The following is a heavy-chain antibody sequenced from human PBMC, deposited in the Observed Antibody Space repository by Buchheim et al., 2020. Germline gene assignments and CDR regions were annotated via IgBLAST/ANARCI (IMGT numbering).Heavy chain of an antibody. CDR1: GFTFSNFA. V-gene: IGHV3-23*01. Sequence: EVQLLESGGGSVQPGGSLRLSCAASGFTFSNFAMNWVRQAPGKGLEWISGLGATSGSTYYAPSVGGRVTISRDNAKNTLYLQMNSLTADDTAVFFCAKEVVGVSGLYFDYWGQGTL. CDR2: LGATSGST. D-gene: IGHD3-10*01. CDR3: AKEVVGVSGLYFDY. J-gene: IGHJ4*02.